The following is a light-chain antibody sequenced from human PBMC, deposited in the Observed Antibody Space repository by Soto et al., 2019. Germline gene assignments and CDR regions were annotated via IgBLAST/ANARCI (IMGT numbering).Light chain of an antibody. V-gene: IGKV1-5*03. CDR3: QHYNSYSEA. CDR2: KAS. J-gene: IGKJ1*01. Sequence: IQMTQSPSTLSASVGDRFTITCRASQIISSWLAWYQQKPGKAPKLLIYKASTLKSGVPSRFSGSGSGTEFTLTISSLQPDDFATYYCQHYNSYSEAFGQGTKVDIK. CDR1: QIISSW.